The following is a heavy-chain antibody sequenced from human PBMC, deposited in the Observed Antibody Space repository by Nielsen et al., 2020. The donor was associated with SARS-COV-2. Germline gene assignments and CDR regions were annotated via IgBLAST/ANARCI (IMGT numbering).Heavy chain of an antibody. CDR3: ARDIAAAGVFDY. J-gene: IGHJ4*02. Sequence: ASVKVSCKASGYTFTSYGISWVRQAPGQGLEWMGWISAYNGNTNYALKLQGRVTMTTDTSTSTAYMELSSLRSEDTAVYYCARDIAAAGVFDYWGQGTLVTVSS. D-gene: IGHD6-13*01. V-gene: IGHV1-18*04. CDR1: GYTFTSYG. CDR2: ISAYNGNT.